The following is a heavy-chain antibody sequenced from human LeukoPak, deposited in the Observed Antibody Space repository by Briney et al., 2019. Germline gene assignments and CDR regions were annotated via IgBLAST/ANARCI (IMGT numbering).Heavy chain of an antibody. D-gene: IGHD1-26*01. CDR2: ISNRGNT. V-gene: IGHV4-59*02. Sequence: SETLSLTCGVSGASVSSHFRSWVRQTPGMGLEWIGYISNRGNTGYNPSLRGRVTISVDAPKNEVSLNVRSVSAADTAVYYCAKGVSGTYYAFDVWGQG. CDR1: GASVSSHF. CDR3: AKGVSGTYYAFDV. J-gene: IGHJ3*01.